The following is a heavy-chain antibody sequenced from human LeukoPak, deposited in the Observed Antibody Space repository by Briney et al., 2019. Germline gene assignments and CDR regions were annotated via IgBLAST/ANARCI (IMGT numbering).Heavy chain of an antibody. CDR1: GFTFSSHW. J-gene: IGHJ3*02. D-gene: IGHD2-8*01. CDR2: INSDGSSL. CDR3: ARVQGHPPNGLDI. V-gene: IGHV3-74*01. Sequence: PGGSLRLSCAASGFTFSSHWMHWVRQAPGKGLVWVSRINSDGSSLSYADSVKGRFTISRDNAKNTAYLQMNSLRAVDTAVYYCARVQGHPPNGLDIWGQGTMVTVSS.